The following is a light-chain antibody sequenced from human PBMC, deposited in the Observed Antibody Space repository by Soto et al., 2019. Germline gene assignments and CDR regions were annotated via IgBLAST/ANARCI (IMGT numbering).Light chain of an antibody. Sequence: QSALTQPASVSGSPGQSITISCTGTSSDVGGYNYVSWYQQHPGKAPKPMIYDVSNRPSGVSNRFSGSKSGNTASLTISGLQAQDEADYYCCSYTSSSISYVFGTGTKVTVL. CDR1: SSDVGGYNY. V-gene: IGLV2-14*01. CDR3: CSYTSSSISYV. CDR2: DVS. J-gene: IGLJ1*01.